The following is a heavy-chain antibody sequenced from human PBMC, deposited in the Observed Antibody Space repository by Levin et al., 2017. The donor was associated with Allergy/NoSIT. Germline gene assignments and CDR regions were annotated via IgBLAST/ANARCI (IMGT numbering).Heavy chain of an antibody. D-gene: IGHD3-10*01. J-gene: IGHJ4*02. V-gene: IGHV4-61*01. CDR2: IYYSGST. CDR1: GGSVSSGSYY. Sequence: SQTLSLTCTVSGGSVSSGSYYWSWIRQPPGKGLEWIGYIYYSGSTNYNPSLKSRVTISVDTSKNQFSLKLSSVTAADTAVYYCARGRITMVQGVLYYFDYWGQGTLVTVSS. CDR3: ARGRITMVQGVLYYFDY.